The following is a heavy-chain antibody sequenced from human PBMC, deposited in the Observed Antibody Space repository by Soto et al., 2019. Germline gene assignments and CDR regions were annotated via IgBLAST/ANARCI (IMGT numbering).Heavy chain of an antibody. V-gene: IGHV3-48*02. CDR1: GFTFSSRA. CDR2: ISSSSSNI. J-gene: IGHJ4*02. CDR3: ASDRSLGSNWYYYLES. Sequence: EVQLVESGGGLVQPGGSLRLSCTASGFTFSSRAMNWVRQFPGRGLEWVSYISSSSSNIDYADSVKGRFTVSRDNAKNSVYLQINTVRDEDTAVYYCASDRSLGSNWYYYLESRGQGTLVTVSS. D-gene: IGHD1-20*01.